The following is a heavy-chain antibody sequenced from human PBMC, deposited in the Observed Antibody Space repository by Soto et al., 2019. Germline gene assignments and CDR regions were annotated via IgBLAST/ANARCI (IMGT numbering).Heavy chain of an antibody. V-gene: IGHV1-2*07. CDR1: GYTFSGYY. J-gene: IGHJ4*02. CDR3: ARDPIGGGTPYYCDF. Sequence: QIQLVQSGAEVKKPGASVKVSCRASGYTFSGYYMHWLRQAPGQGPEWLGWINTDTGGTDSAHKSQGRVTMTRDTSISTAYLELSSLRSDDTALYYCARDPIGGGTPYYCDFWGQGTLVTVSS. D-gene: IGHD3-10*01. CDR2: INTDTGGT.